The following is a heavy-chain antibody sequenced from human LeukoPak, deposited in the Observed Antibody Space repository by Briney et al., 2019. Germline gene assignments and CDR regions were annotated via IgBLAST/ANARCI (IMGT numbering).Heavy chain of an antibody. J-gene: IGHJ6*03. CDR1: GGSFSGYY. CDR2: INHSGST. D-gene: IGHD3-22*01. Sequence: SETLSLTCAVYGGSFSGYYWSWIRQPPGKGLEWIGEINHSGSTNYNPSLKSRVTISVDTSKNQFSLKLSSVTAADTAVYYCARSPLIVVVTKPRDYYYYMDVWGKGTTVTVSS. CDR3: ARSPLIVVVTKPRDYYYYMDV. V-gene: IGHV4-34*01.